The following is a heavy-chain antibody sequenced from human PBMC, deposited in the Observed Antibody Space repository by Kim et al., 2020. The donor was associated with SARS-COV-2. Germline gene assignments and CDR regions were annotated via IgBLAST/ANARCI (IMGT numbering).Heavy chain of an antibody. Sequence: GGSLRLSCAASGFTFSDNYMDWVRQAPGKGLEWVGRIRNKVNSYTKEYAASGKGRFTISRDESKNSLYLQMNSLKTEDTAVYYCTRGGGSSSRLDYYYGLDVWGQGTTVTVSS. J-gene: IGHJ6*02. CDR2: IRNKVNSYTK. D-gene: IGHD1-26*01. CDR3: TRGGGSSSRLDYYYGLDV. V-gene: IGHV3-72*01. CDR1: GFTFSDNY.